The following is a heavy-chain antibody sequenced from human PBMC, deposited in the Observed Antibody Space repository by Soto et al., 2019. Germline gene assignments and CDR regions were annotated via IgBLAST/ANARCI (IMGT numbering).Heavy chain of an antibody. V-gene: IGHV3-72*01. CDR3: TREKRYYNNLTSFYFDN. J-gene: IGHJ4*02. Sequence: EVQLVQSGGGLVQPGGSLRLSCAASGFTFSDYYMDWVRRAPGKGLEWVGRIRNKANTYATEYAASLKGRVTFSRDDSENSLYLQMNSLETEATAVYWCTREKRYYNNLTSFYFDNWGQGTLVTVSS. CDR1: GFTFSDYY. D-gene: IGHD3-10*01. CDR2: IRNKANTYAT.